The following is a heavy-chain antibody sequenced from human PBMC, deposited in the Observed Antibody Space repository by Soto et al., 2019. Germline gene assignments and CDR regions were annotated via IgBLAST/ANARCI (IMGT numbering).Heavy chain of an antibody. CDR3: TREHYGNSAWFDP. D-gene: IGHD3-10*01. Sequence: QVQLVQSGAEVKKPGASVTVSCKASGYTFPSYDINWVRQATGQGLEWMGWMNPKSGNTGYEQKFQGRVTMTRNTSISTAYMELSSLISEDTAVYYCTREHYGNSAWFDPWGQGTLVTFSS. CDR1: GYTFPSYD. V-gene: IGHV1-8*01. CDR2: MNPKSGNT. J-gene: IGHJ5*02.